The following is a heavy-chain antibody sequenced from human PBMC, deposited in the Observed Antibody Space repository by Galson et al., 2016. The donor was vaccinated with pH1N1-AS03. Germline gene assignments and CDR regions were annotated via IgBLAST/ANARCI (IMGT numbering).Heavy chain of an antibody. Sequence: SVKVSCKASGYTFTLHFVHWLRHVPGQGLEWMGFINPNVGYTNVPQKFQGRVSMTRDNAKNTLYLQMNSLRAEDTAVYFCVREQGGSDDYWGQGTLVAVSS. CDR3: VREQGGSDDY. J-gene: IGHJ4*02. CDR2: INPNVGYT. CDR1: GYTFTLHF. V-gene: IGHV1-46*03. D-gene: IGHD1-26*01.